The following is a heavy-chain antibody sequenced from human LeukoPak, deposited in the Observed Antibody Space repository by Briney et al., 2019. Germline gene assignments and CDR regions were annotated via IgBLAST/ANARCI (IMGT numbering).Heavy chain of an antibody. CDR3: AGGRGKRITIFWVFDY. CDR1: GLTFTSTS. D-gene: IGHD3-3*01. V-gene: IGHV3-21*01. J-gene: IGHJ4*02. CDR2: ISSSSEYI. Sequence: GGSLRLSCVVSGLTFTSTSMAWVRQAPGKGLEWVASISSSSEYIFQKDSLKGRFTISRDNAKNSVFLDLNNVTADDTAVYYCAGGRGKRITIFWVFDYWGQGTQVIVS.